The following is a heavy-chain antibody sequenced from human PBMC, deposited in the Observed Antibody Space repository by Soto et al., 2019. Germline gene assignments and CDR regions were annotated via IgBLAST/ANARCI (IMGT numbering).Heavy chain of an antibody. CDR3: ARPVDDYDWFDY. Sequence: ASVKVSCKASGYTFASYGISWVRQAPGQGLEWMGWISAYNGNTNYAQKLQGRVTMTTDTSTSTAYMELRSLRSDDTAVYYCARPVDDYDWFDYWGQGTLVTVSS. CDR1: GYTFASYG. D-gene: IGHD4-17*01. V-gene: IGHV1-18*01. J-gene: IGHJ4*02. CDR2: ISAYNGNT.